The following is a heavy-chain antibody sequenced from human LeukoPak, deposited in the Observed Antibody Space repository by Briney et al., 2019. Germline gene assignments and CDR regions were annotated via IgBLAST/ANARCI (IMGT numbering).Heavy chain of an antibody. CDR3: AKNNDYGGSYWYFDL. J-gene: IGHJ2*01. Sequence: GGSLRLSCAASGFTFSSYWMHWVRQAPGKGLVWVSRINSDGSSTSYADSVKGRFTISRDNAKNTLYLQMSSLRDEDTAVYYCAKNNDYGGSYWYFDLWGRGTLVTVSS. D-gene: IGHD4-23*01. V-gene: IGHV3-74*01. CDR1: GFTFSSYW. CDR2: INSDGSST.